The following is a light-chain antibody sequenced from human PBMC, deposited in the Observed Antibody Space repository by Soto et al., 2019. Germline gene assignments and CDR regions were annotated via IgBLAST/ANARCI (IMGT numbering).Light chain of an antibody. CDR2: AAS. Sequence: DIQMTQSPSSLSASVGDRVTIPCRSSQSISSYLNWYQQKPGKAPKLLIYAASSLQSGVPSRFSGSGSGTDFTLTISSLQPEDFATYYCQQSYSTPGITFGQGTRLEI. V-gene: IGKV1-39*01. CDR1: QSISSY. J-gene: IGKJ5*01. CDR3: QQSYSTPGIT.